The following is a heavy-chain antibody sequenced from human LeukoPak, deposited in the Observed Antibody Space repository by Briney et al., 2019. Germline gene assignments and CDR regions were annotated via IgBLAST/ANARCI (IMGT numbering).Heavy chain of an antibody. J-gene: IGHJ6*03. CDR3: ARGPPYCSGGSCYSPNYYYMDV. D-gene: IGHD2-15*01. CDR1: GGTFSSYA. CDR2: IIPIFGTA. V-gene: IGHV1-69*13. Sequence: SVKVSCKPSGGTFSSYAISWVRQAPGQGLEWMGGIIPIFGTANYAQKFQGRVTITADESTSTAYMELSSLRSEDTAVYYCARGPPYCSGGSCYSPNYYYMDVWGKGTTVTVSS.